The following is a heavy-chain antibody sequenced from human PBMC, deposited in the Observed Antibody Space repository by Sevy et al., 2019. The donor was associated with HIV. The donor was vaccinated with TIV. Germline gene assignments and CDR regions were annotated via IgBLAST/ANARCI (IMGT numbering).Heavy chain of an antibody. D-gene: IGHD4-17*01. J-gene: IGHJ4*02. CDR1: GFTFSSYE. Sequence: GESLKISCAASGFTFSSYEMNWVRQAPGKGLEWVSYISNSGTTISYSDSLKGRFTISRDNARNSLYLQMNSLRAEDTAVYYCARDLPPSATTVAHFDCWGQGTLVTVSS. CDR3: ARDLPPSATTVAHFDC. CDR2: ISNSGTTI. V-gene: IGHV3-48*03.